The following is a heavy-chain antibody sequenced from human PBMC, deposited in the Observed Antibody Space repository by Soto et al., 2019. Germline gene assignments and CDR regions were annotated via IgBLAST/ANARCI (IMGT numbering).Heavy chain of an antibody. CDR1: GYTFTDYY. CDR3: ARARWIAGSYCFDV. CDR2: IKPDSGGT. J-gene: IGHJ1*01. D-gene: IGHD3-10*01. V-gene: IGHV1-2*02. Sequence: QVQLVQTGAEVKKPGASVKVSCKTLGYTFTDYYIHWVRQAPGQGLEWMGWIKPDSGGTNYAQRFQGRVTITRETSIKTVYMELSRLRPDGTALFFCARARWIAGSYCFDVWGQGGLVTVSS.